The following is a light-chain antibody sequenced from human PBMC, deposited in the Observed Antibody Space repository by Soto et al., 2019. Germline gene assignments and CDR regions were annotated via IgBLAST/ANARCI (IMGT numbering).Light chain of an antibody. CDR3: QSYGSSLSGYV. V-gene: IGLV1-40*01. CDR1: GSNIGAPYD. Sequence: QSVLTQPPSLSGAPGQRVTISGTGSGSNIGAPYDVHWYQHLPGTAPKLLIYGSTNRPSGVPGRFSGSKSGTSASLAITGLQAEDEADYYCQSYGSSLSGYVFGAGTKVTVL. J-gene: IGLJ1*01. CDR2: GST.